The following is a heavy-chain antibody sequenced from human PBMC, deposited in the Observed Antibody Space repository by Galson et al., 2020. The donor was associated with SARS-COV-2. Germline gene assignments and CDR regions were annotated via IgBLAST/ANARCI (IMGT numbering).Heavy chain of an antibody. CDR2: ISGSGGST. Sequence: GGSLRLSCAASGFTFSSYAMSWARHDPAKGLEWVSAISGSGGSTYHADSVKGRFTISRDNSKNTLYLQMTSLRAEDTAVYDCAKDGESGGVCWYWFDAWGQGTLVIASS. CDR3: AKDGESGGVCWYWFDA. V-gene: IGHV3-23*01. D-gene: IGHD2-21*02. CDR1: GFTFSSYA. J-gene: IGHJ5*02.